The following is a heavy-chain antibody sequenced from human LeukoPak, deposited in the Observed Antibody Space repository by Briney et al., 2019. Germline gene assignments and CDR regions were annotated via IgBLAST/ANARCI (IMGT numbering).Heavy chain of an antibody. D-gene: IGHD3-22*01. J-gene: IGHJ2*01. Sequence: PSETLSLTCTVSGGSISSSSYYWSWIRQPPGKGLEWIGYIYYSGSTYYNPSLKSRVTISVDTSKNQFSLKLSSVTAADTAVYYCARGIYDSSGYYIPHWYFDLWGRGTLVTVSS. V-gene: IGHV4-30-4*01. CDR2: IYYSGST. CDR1: GGSISSSSYY. CDR3: ARGIYDSSGYYIPHWYFDL.